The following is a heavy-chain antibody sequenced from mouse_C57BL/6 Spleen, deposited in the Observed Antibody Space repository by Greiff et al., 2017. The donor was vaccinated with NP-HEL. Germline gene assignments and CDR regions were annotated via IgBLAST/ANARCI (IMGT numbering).Heavy chain of an antibody. J-gene: IGHJ1*03. CDR3: ASAYDKYFDV. CDR2: IDPSDSYT. Sequence: QVQLQQPGAELVRPGTSVKLSCKASGYTFTSYWMHWVKQRPGQGLEWIGVIDPSDSYTNYNQKFKGKATLTVDTSSSTAYLQLSSLTSEDSAVYYCASAYDKYFDVWGTGTTVTVAS. CDR1: GYTFTSYW. D-gene: IGHD6-5*01. V-gene: IGHV1-59*01.